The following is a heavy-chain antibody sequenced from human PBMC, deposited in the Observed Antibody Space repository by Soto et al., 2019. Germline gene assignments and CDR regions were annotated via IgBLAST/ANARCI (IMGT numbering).Heavy chain of an antibody. J-gene: IGHJ4*02. V-gene: IGHV4-31*03. CDR2: IYYSGST. D-gene: IGHD3-9*01. CDR1: RGSISSGGYY. CDR3: ARSPKRGDILTGYSPFDY. Sequence: SETLSLTCTLSRGSISSGGYYWSWIRQHPGKRLEWIGYIYYSGSTYYNPSLKSRVTISVDTSTNQFSLKLSSVTAADTAVYYCARSPKRGDILTGYSPFDYWGQGTLVTVSS.